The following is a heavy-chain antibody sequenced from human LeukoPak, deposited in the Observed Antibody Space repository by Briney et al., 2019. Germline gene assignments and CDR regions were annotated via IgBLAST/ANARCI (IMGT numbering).Heavy chain of an antibody. CDR2: ISYDGSNK. CDR3: ANRRTVTTSYYYYGMDV. J-gene: IGHJ6*02. CDR1: GFTFSSYG. Sequence: GGSLRLSCAASGFTFSSYGMHWVRQAPGKGLEWVAVISYDGSNKYYADSVKGRFTISRDNSKNTLYLQMNSLRAEDTAVYYCANRRTVTTSYYYYGMDVWGQGTTVTVSS. D-gene: IGHD4-17*01. V-gene: IGHV3-30*18.